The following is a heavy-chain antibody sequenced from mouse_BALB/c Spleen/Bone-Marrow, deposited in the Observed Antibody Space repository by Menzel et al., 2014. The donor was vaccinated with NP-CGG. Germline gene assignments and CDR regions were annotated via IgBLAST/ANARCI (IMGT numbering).Heavy chain of an antibody. J-gene: IGHJ3*01. D-gene: IGHD1-2*01. CDR3: TREDYGYTSAY. CDR2: ISSGGSYT. Sequence: EVQRVESGGGLVKPGGSLKLSCAASGFTFSSYTMSWVRQTPEKRLEWVATISSGGSYTYYPDSVKGRFTISRDNAKNTLYLQMSSLKSEDTAMYYCTREDYGYTSAYWGQGTLVTVSA. CDR1: GFTFSSYT. V-gene: IGHV5-6-4*01.